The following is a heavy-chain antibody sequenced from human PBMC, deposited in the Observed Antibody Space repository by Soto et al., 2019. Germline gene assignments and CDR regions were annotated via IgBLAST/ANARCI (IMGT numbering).Heavy chain of an antibody. V-gene: IGHV4-39*01. CDR1: GGSISSSSYY. CDR3: AGDSSGYEVDY. Sequence: KPSETLSLTCTVSGGSISSSSYYWGWIRQPPGKGLEWIGSIYYSGSTYYNPSLKSRVTISVDTSKNQFSLKLSSVTAADTAVYYCAGDSSGYEVDYWGQGTLVTVSS. J-gene: IGHJ4*02. CDR2: IYYSGST. D-gene: IGHD3-22*01.